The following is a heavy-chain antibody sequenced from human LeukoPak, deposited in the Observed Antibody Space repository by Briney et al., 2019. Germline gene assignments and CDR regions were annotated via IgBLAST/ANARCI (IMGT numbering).Heavy chain of an antibody. CDR2: IYYSGST. J-gene: IGHJ4*02. CDR3: ARVPRQGQLPEIHFDY. D-gene: IGHD2-2*01. CDR1: GGSISSYY. Sequence: KPSETLSLTCTVSGGSISSYYWSWIRQPPGKGLEWIGYIYYSGSTNYNPSLKNRVTISVDTSKNQFSLKLSSVTAADTAVYYCARVPRQGQLPEIHFDYWGQGTLVTVSS. V-gene: IGHV4-59*01.